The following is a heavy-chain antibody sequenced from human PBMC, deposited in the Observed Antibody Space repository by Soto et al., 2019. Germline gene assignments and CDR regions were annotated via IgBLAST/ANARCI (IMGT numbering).Heavy chain of an antibody. Sequence: PVGSLRLSCAASGFPFSDTWMSWVRQAPGKGLEWVARIKTKTNVGSRDYAAPVKGRFTISRDDSKNTLYLQMNSLKTEDTAVYYCTAFNILTGSNFDSWGQGTLVTVSS. CDR3: TAFNILTGSNFDS. J-gene: IGHJ4*02. CDR1: GFPFSDTW. V-gene: IGHV3-15*01. CDR2: IKTKTNVGSR. D-gene: IGHD3-9*01.